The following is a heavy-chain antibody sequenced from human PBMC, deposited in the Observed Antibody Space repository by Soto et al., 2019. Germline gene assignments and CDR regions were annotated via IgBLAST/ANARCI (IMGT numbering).Heavy chain of an antibody. CDR1: GFTLRNYA. CDR3: AKAKNDYNWDNRPPFDY. D-gene: IGHD1-20*01. Sequence: GGSLRLSCEASGFTLRNYAMTWIRQAPGKGLEWVSLISANDVGTYYAESVKTRFTISTDQSRNTVYLQMDSLRADDTAIYYCAKAKNDYNWDNRPPFDYWGQGTSVTVSS. V-gene: IGHV3-23*01. CDR2: ISANDVGT. J-gene: IGHJ4*02.